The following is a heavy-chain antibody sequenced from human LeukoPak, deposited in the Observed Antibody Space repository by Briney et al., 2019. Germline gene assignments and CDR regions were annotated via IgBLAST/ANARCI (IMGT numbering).Heavy chain of an antibody. J-gene: IGHJ4*02. V-gene: IGHV3-23*01. D-gene: IGHD3-10*01. CDR2: ISANGAKT. CDR3: AKGWSVIMVMAAPGD. Sequence: GGSLRLSCAASGFTFNSYAMSWVRQAPGKGLEWVSGISANGAKTYYADSVKGRFTISRDNSKNTQSLQMNSLRAEDTALYYCAKGWSVIMVMAAPGDWGQGALVTVSS. CDR1: GFTFNSYA.